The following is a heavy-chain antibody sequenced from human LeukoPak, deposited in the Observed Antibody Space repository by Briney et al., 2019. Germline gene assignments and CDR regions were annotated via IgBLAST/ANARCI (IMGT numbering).Heavy chain of an antibody. V-gene: IGHV3-23*01. CDR1: GFTFSSYA. Sequence: GGSLRLSCAASGFTFSSYAMSWVRQAPGKGLEWVSAISGSGGSTDYADSVKGRFTISRDNSKNTLYLQMKSLRAEDTAVYYCAKKNYDFWTGYPFDYWAQETLVTVSS. J-gene: IGHJ4*02. D-gene: IGHD3/OR15-3a*01. CDR2: ISGSGGST. CDR3: AKKNYDFWTGYPFDY.